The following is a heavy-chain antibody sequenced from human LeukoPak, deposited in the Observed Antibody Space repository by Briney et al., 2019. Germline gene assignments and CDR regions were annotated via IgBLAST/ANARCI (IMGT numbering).Heavy chain of an antibody. D-gene: IGHD2-15*01. V-gene: IGHV3-7*01. CDR2: IKEEGSEK. CDR3: ARDSSAAPHSY. J-gene: IGHJ4*02. Sequence: AGGSLRLSCAASGFTFSGYLMSWVRQAPGKGLGWVANIKEEGSEKYYVDSVKGRFIISRDNAKNSLYLQMNSLRAEDTAVYYCARDSSAAPHSYWGQGTLVTVFS. CDR1: GFTFSGYL.